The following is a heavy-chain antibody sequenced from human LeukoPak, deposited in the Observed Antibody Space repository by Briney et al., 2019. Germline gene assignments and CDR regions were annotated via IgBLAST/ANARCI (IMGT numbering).Heavy chain of an antibody. CDR1: GFTFSSYW. CDR3: ATAGAEVLLWFGEFGSFGY. D-gene: IGHD3-10*01. J-gene: IGHJ4*02. CDR2: IKQDGSEK. V-gene: IGHV3-7*02. Sequence: PGGSLRLSCAASGFTFSSYWMSWVRQAPGKGLEWVANIKQDGSEKYYVDSVKGRFTISRDNAKNSLYLQMNSLRAEDTAVYYCATAGAEVLLWFGEFGSFGYWGQGTLVTVFS.